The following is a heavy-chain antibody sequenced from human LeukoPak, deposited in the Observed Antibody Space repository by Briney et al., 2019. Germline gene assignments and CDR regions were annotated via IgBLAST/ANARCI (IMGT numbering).Heavy chain of an antibody. J-gene: IGHJ4*02. D-gene: IGHD2-21*02. CDR1: GFTFSSYG. V-gene: IGHV3-33*01. Sequence: GGSLRLSCAASGFTFSSYGMHWVRQAPGKGLEWVAVIWYDGSNKYYAGSVKGRFTISRDNSKNTLYLQMNSLRAEDTAVYYCARDYCGGDCYSFDYWGQGTLVTVSS. CDR2: IWYDGSNK. CDR3: ARDYCGGDCYSFDY.